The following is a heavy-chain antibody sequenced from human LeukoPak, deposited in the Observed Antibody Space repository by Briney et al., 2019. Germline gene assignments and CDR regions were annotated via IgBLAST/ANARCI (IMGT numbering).Heavy chain of an antibody. J-gene: IGHJ5*02. CDR3: ARDKVTGTTGWFDP. V-gene: IGHV3-21*01. CDR2: ISSSSSYI. D-gene: IGHD1/OR15-1a*01. Sequence: GGSLRLSCAASGCTFSSYSMNWVRQAPGKGLEWVSSISSSSSYIYYADSVKGRFAISRDNANTSLYLKMNSLRDEDTAVYYCARDKVTGTTGWFDPWGQGTLVTVSS. CDR1: GCTFSSYS.